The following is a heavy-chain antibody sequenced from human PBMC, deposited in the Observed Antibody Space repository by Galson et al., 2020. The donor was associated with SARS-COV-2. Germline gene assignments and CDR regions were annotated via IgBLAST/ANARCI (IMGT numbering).Heavy chain of an antibody. J-gene: IGHJ4*02. Sequence: GGSLRLSCVASGFTFSDYGMSWVRQAPGKGLEWVAVISYDGSNKYYADSVKGRFTISRDNSKNTLYLQMNSLRAEDTAVYYCARQPLWELLPCFDYWGQGTLVTVSS. CDR1: GFTFSDYG. CDR3: ARQPLWELLPCFDY. V-gene: IGHV3-30*03. D-gene: IGHD1-26*01. CDR2: ISYDGSNK.